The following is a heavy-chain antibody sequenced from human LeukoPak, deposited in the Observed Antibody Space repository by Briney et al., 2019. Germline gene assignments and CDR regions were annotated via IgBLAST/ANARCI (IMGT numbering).Heavy chain of an antibody. D-gene: IGHD3-10*01. CDR2: IKQDGSEK. Sequence: GGSLRLSCEASGFTFSSYWMSWVRQAPGKGLEWVANIKQDGSEKYYLDSVKGRFTISRDNAKNSLYLEVISLTAEDTAVYYCAKDDAWLRFGEWSQGTLVTVSS. CDR3: AKDDAWLRFGE. J-gene: IGHJ4*02. V-gene: IGHV3-7*03. CDR1: GFTFSSYW.